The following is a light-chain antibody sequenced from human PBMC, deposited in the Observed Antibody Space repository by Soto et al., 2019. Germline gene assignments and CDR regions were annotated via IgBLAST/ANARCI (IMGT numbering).Light chain of an antibody. CDR2: GAS. Sequence: EIVLTQSPGTLSLSPGERATLSCRASQSVSSSYLAWYQQKPGQAPRLLIYGASSRATGIPDRFSGSGSGTDFTLTISRLEPEDFAVYYCQQYGISPPYTLGQGTKLEIK. V-gene: IGKV3-20*01. CDR3: QQYGISPPYT. CDR1: QSVSSSY. J-gene: IGKJ2*01.